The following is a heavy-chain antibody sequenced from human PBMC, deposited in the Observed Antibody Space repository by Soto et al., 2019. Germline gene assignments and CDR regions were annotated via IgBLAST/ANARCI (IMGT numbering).Heavy chain of an antibody. CDR1: GGSISSYY. CDR3: ARLYYDFWSGYYTGSYFDY. Sequence: PSETLSLTCTVSGGSISSYYWSWIRQPPGKGLEWIGYIYYSGSTNYNPSLKSRVTISVDTSKNQFSLKLSSVTAADTAVYYCARLYYDFWSGYYTGSYFDYWGQGTLVTVSS. CDR2: IYYSGST. V-gene: IGHV4-59*01. D-gene: IGHD3-3*01. J-gene: IGHJ4*02.